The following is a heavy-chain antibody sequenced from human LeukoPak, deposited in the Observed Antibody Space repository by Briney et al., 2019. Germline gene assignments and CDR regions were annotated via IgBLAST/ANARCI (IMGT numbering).Heavy chain of an antibody. Sequence: PSETLSLTCTVSGGSISGSSYYWGWIRQPPGKGLEWIGSIYYSGSTYYNPSLKSRVTISVDTSKNQFSLKLNSVTATDTAVYYCARGIYYDSSGYERPDDAFDIWGQGTMVTVSS. CDR2: IYYSGST. V-gene: IGHV4-39*02. D-gene: IGHD3-22*01. CDR1: GGSISGSSYY. CDR3: ARGIYYDSSGYERPDDAFDI. J-gene: IGHJ3*02.